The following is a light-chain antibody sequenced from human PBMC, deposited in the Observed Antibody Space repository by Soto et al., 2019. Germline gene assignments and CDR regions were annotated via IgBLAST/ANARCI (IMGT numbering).Light chain of an antibody. CDR2: KAS. J-gene: IGKJ2*01. CDR1: QSISSW. V-gene: IGKV1-5*03. Sequence: DIQMTQSPSTLSASVGDRVTITCRASQSISSWLAWYQQKPGKAPKLLIYKASSLESGVPSRFSCSGSGTEVTLTISSLHPDDFATYSCQQYNSYSYTFGRGTKLEIK. CDR3: QQYNSYSYT.